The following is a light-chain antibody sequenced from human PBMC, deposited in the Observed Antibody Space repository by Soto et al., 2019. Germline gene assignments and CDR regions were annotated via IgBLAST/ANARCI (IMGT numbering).Light chain of an antibody. CDR3: QAWDSSTGLYV. V-gene: IGLV3-1*01. Sequence: SYELTQSPSVSVSPGQTASITCSGDKLGDKYACWYQQKPGQSPVLVIYQDSKRPSGIPERFSGSNSGNTATLTISGTQAMDEADYYCQAWDSSTGLYVFGTGTKLTVL. CDR2: QDS. CDR1: KLGDKY. J-gene: IGLJ1*01.